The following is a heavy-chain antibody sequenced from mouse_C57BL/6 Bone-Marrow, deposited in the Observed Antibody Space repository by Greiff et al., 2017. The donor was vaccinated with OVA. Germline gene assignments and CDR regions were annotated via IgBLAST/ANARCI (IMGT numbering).Heavy chain of an antibody. CDR3: ARGGFITTVPVDD. CDR1: GYTFTSYW. D-gene: IGHD1-1*01. J-gene: IGHJ2*01. CDR2: IYPGSGST. V-gene: IGHV1-55*01. Sequence: QVQLQQPGAELVKPGASVKMSCKASGYTFTSYWITWVKQRPGQGLEWIGDIYPGSGSTNYNEKFKSKATLTVDTSSSTAYMQLSSLTSEDSAVYDCARGGFITTVPVDDWGQGTTLTVSS.